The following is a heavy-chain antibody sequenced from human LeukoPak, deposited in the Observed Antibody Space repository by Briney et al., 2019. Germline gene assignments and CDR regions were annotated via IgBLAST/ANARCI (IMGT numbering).Heavy chain of an antibody. V-gene: IGHV3-30-3*01. Sequence: PGGSLRLSCAASGFTFSSYAMHWVRQAPGKGLEWVAVISYDGSNKYYADSVKGRFTISRDNSKNTLYLQMNSLRAEDTAVYYCARGIAVAVRDAAIDYWGQGTLVTVSS. D-gene: IGHD6-19*01. CDR3: ARGIAVAVRDAAIDY. J-gene: IGHJ4*02. CDR2: ISYDGSNK. CDR1: GFTFSSYA.